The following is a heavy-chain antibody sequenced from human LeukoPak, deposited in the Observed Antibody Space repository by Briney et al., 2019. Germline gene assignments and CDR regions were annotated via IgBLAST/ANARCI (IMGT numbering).Heavy chain of an antibody. D-gene: IGHD3-22*01. V-gene: IGHV3-21*01. CDR3: VRDDDRPDNGLDY. Sequence: PGGSLRLSCAASGFTFSNYNMNWVRQAPGKGLEWVSYISGSSTNIYYTDSVKGRFTISRDNAKNSLYLQMNSLRAEDTAVYYCVRDDDRPDNGLDYWGQGTPVTVSS. J-gene: IGHJ4*02. CDR1: GFTFSNYN. CDR2: ISGSSTNI.